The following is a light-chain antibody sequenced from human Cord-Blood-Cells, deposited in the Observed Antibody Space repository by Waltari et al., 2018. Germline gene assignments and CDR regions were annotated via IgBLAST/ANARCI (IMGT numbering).Light chain of an antibody. Sequence: QSALTQPASVSVSPGQSITISCTGTGSDVGGYNYLSWYQQHQGKAPKLMIYDVSNRPSGVSNRFYGSKCGNTASLTISGLQAEDEADYYCSSYTSSSTVVFGGGTKLTVL. CDR3: SSYTSSSTVV. J-gene: IGLJ2*01. V-gene: IGLV2-14*01. CDR1: GSDVGGYNY. CDR2: DVS.